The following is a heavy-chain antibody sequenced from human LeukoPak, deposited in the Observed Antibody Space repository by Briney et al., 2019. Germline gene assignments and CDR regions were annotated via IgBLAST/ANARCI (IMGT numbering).Heavy chain of an antibody. CDR1: GFTFSTAC. CDR3: TTEYYGGYKY. D-gene: IGHD4-17*01. CDR2: IKSKADGGTT. V-gene: IGHV3-15*01. Sequence: PGGSLRLSCAASGFTFSTACMSWVRQAPGKGLEWVGRIKSKADGGTTDYAAPVKGRFTISRDDSKNTLYLQMNSLKTEDTAVYYCTTEYYGGYKYWGQGTLVTVSS. J-gene: IGHJ4*02.